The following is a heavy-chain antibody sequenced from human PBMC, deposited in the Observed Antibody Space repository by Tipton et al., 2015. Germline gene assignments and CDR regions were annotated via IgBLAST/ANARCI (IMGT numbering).Heavy chain of an antibody. D-gene: IGHD3-3*01. Sequence: QVQLVQSGGGVVQPGRSLRLSCAASGFTFSTYGMHWVRQAPGKGLEWVAVIWYDGSNKYYADSVKGRFTISRDNSKNTLYLQMNSLRAEDAAVYYCARADLWRYDFWSGSRPSDYWGQGTLVTVSS. CDR3: ARADLWRYDFWSGSRPSDY. J-gene: IGHJ4*02. CDR2: IWYDGSNK. V-gene: IGHV3-33*01. CDR1: GFTFSTYG.